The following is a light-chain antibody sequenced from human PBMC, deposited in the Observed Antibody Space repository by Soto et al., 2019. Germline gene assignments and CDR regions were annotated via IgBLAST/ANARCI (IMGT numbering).Light chain of an antibody. V-gene: IGKV1-39*01. CDR2: AAS. Sequence: DIQMTQSPSSLSASVGDRVTISCRASQNISNYLNWYMQKPGTAPNLLIYAASTLQSGVPSKFSGSGSGADCTLTISNLQPEDSATCYCQHSYPQPRTFGQGTKVELK. J-gene: IGKJ1*01. CDR3: QHSYPQPRT. CDR1: QNISNY.